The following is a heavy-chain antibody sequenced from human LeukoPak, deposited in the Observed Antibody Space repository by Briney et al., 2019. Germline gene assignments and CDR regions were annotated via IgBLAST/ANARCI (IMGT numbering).Heavy chain of an antibody. CDR2: IKQDGREK. Sequence: GGSLRLSWAASGFTFSYYWMSWVRQAPGKGRGWGATIKQDGREKYYVDSGKGRFTISRDNAKNTLYLQMTSLRGEDTALYYCAKERDYRVSTSCDYWGQGTQVTVSS. D-gene: IGHD3-10*01. V-gene: IGHV3-7*01. CDR3: AKERDYRVSTSCDY. CDR1: GFTFSYYW. J-gene: IGHJ4*02.